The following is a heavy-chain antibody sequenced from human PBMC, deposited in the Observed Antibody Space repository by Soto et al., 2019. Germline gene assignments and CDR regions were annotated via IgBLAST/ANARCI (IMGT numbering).Heavy chain of an antibody. CDR3: ATGRFSAMIRGVIMFDP. V-gene: IGHV4-59*01. CDR1: GGSISSYY. CDR2: IHYSGST. Sequence: PSETLSLTCTVSGGSISSYYWNWIRQPPGKGLEGIGYIHYSGSTNYNPSLKSRVTISVDTSNNQFSLKLSSVTAADPAVYYCATGRFSAMIRGVIMFDPWGQGTLVTVSS. J-gene: IGHJ5*02. D-gene: IGHD3-10*01.